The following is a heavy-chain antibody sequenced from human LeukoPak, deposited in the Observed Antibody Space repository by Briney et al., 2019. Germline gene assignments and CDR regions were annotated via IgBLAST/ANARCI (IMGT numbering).Heavy chain of an antibody. Sequence: SETLSLTCTVSGGSISSHYWSWIRQPPGKGLEWIGYIYYSGSTNYNPSLKSRVTISVDTSKNQFSLKLSSVTAADTAVYYCATWGGSSSPHYYYMDVWGKGTTVTVSS. V-gene: IGHV4-59*11. D-gene: IGHD6-6*01. CDR2: IYYSGST. CDR1: GGSISSHY. J-gene: IGHJ6*03. CDR3: ATWGGSSSPHYYYMDV.